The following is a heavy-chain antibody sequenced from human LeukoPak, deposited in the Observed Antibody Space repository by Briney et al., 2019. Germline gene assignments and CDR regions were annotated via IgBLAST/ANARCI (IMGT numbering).Heavy chain of an antibody. J-gene: IGHJ4*02. CDR3: ARDTGYSSGWYVAPLWY. V-gene: IGHV1-69*13. CDR1: GGTFSSYA. CDR2: IIPIFGTA. D-gene: IGHD6-19*01. Sequence: VASVKVSCKASGGTFSSYAISWVRQAPGQGLEWMGGIIPIFGTANYAQKFQGRVTITADESTSTAYMELSSLRSEDTAVYYCARDTGYSSGWYVAPLWYWGQGTLVTVSS.